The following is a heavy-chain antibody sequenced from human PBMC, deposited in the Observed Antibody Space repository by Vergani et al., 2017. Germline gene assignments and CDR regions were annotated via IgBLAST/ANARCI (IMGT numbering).Heavy chain of an antibody. D-gene: IGHD6-19*01. V-gene: IGHV4-39*01. CDR1: GASIRSSNYY. CDR3: ARHSTVEWLVKLGWIDP. J-gene: IGHJ5*02. CDR2: IYYSWST. Sequence: QLQLQESGPGLVKPSATLSLTCSVSGASIRSSNYYWGWIRQPPGKGLEWIASIYYSWSTYYNPSLKSRVTISVDTSKNQFSLKLSSVNAADTAVYFCARHSTVEWLVKLGWIDPWGQGILVTVSS.